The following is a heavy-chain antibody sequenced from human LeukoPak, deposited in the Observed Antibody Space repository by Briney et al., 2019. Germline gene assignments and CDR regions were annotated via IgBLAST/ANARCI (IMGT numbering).Heavy chain of an antibody. V-gene: IGHV3-23*01. Sequence: PGGSLRLSCAASGFTFSSYAMSWVRRAPGKGLEWVSVISASGGSTYYADSVKGRFTISRDNSKTTLSLQMNSLRAEDTAVYYCEKGTWLYAFDIWGQGTMVTVSS. J-gene: IGHJ3*02. D-gene: IGHD6-19*01. CDR1: GFTFSSYA. CDR3: EKGTWLYAFDI. CDR2: ISASGGST.